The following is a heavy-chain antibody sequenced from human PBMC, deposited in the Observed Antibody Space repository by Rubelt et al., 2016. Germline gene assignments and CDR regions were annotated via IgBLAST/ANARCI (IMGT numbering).Heavy chain of an antibody. D-gene: IGHD3-10*01. V-gene: IGHV4-59*01. CDR1: AGSISTFY. CDR2: IYYSGST. Sequence: QVQLQESGPGLVKASETLSLTCTISAGSISTFYWSWIRQPPGKGLEWIGYIYYSGSTNSNPSLKSRLPISVDTSRNQFSLNLSSVTAAETAVYYCARGWGSGSSPYYYGLDVWGQGTTVTVSS. J-gene: IGHJ6*02. CDR3: ARGWGSGSSPYYYGLDV.